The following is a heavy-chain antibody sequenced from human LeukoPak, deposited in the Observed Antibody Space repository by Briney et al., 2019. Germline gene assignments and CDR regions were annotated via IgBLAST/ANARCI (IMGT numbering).Heavy chain of an antibody. CDR2: INWNGGST. D-gene: IGHD3-9*01. V-gene: IGHV3-20*04. CDR1: GFTFDDYG. CDR3: ARVPLGELRYFDWLLKGSYFDY. J-gene: IGHJ4*02. Sequence: GGSLRLSCAASGFTFDDYGMSWVRQAPGKGLEWVSGINWNGGSTGYADSVKGRFTISRDNAKNSLYLQMNSLRAEDTALYYRARVPLGELRYFDWLLKGSYFDYWGQGTLVTVSS.